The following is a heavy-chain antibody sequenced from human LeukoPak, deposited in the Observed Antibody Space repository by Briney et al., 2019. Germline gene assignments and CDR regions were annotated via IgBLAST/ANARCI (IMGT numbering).Heavy chain of an antibody. CDR3: ARSQYYYDNSGYYF. CDR1: GXSISSYY. V-gene: IGHV4-59*08. CDR2: IYYTGST. J-gene: IGHJ4*02. D-gene: IGHD3-22*01. Sequence: PSETLSLTCTVSGXSISSYYWSWIRQPPGKGLEWIGYIYYTGSTNYNPSLESRVTISVDTSKNQFSLNLSSVTAADTAVYYCARSQYYYDNSGYYFWGQGTLVTVSS.